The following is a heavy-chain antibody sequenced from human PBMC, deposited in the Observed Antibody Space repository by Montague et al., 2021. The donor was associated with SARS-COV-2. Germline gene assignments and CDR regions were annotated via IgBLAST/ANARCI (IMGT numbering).Heavy chain of an antibody. CDR3: ARVPRIRFMENYYYYMDV. D-gene: IGHD3-16*01. Sequence: SLILSCAASGFTFSSYSLTWVRQAPGKGLEWVSSISSSSSYLYYSDSVKGRFTISRDNAKNSLYLQMNSLRAEDTAVYYCARVPRIRFMENYYYYMDVWGKGTTVTVSS. V-gene: IGHV3-21*01. CDR1: GFTFSSYS. CDR2: ISSSSSYL. J-gene: IGHJ6*03.